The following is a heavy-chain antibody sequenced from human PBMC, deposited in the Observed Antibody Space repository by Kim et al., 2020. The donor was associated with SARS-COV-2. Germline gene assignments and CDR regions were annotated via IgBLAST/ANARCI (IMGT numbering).Heavy chain of an antibody. Sequence: GGSLRLSCAASGFTFSSYAMNWVRQAPGKGLEWVSAISGSGSSTYYADSVKGRFTISRDNSKNTLYLQMNSLRAEDTAVYYCAKDPTVTIYRALGTSGDQGTRVPFSS. CDR2: ISGSGSST. CDR3: AKDPTVTIYRALGTS. J-gene: IGHJ4*02. V-gene: IGHV3-23*01. D-gene: IGHD4-17*01. CDR1: GFTFSSYA.